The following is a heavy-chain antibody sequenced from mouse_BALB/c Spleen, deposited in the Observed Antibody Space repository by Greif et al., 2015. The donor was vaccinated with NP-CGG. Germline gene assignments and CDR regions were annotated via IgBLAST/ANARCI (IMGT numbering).Heavy chain of an antibody. CDR2: ISDGGSYT. J-gene: IGHJ2*01. D-gene: IGHD3-3*01. V-gene: IGHV5-4*02. CDR1: GFTFSDYY. CDR3: ARGGTGFDY. Sequence: EVKLVESGVGLVKPGGSLELSCAASGFTFSDYYVYWVRQTPEKRLEWVATISDGGSYTYYPDSVKGRFTISRDNAKNNLYLQMSSLKSEDTAMYYCARGGTGFDYWGQGTTLTVSS.